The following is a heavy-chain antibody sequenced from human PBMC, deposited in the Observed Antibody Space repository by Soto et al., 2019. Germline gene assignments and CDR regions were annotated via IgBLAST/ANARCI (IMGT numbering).Heavy chain of an antibody. D-gene: IGHD2-21*02. Sequence: EVQLLESGRGLVQPGGSLRLSCAASGFTFSSSAMSWVRQAPGKGLEWVSSISNSGGSTYYADSVKGRFTISRDNSKNTVYLQMNSLQAEDTAVYYCAKGCRGACYSGVQYWGQGTLVTVSS. V-gene: IGHV3-23*01. CDR1: GFTFSSSA. J-gene: IGHJ4*02. CDR2: ISNSGGST. CDR3: AKGCRGACYSGVQY.